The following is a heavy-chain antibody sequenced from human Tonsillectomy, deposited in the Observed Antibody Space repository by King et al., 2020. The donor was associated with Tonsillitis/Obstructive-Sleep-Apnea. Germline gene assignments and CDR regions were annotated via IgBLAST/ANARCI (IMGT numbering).Heavy chain of an antibody. CDR3: AKFPYGDYEGGWFDP. Sequence: QLVQSGGGVVQPGGSLRLSCAASGFTFDDYAMHWVRQAPGKGLEWVPLISGDGGSTYYADSVKGRFTISRDNSKNSLYMQMNSLRTEDTALYYCAKFPYGDYEGGWFDPWGQGTLVTVSS. CDR2: ISGDGGST. D-gene: IGHD4-17*01. CDR1: GFTFDDYA. J-gene: IGHJ5*02. V-gene: IGHV3-43*02.